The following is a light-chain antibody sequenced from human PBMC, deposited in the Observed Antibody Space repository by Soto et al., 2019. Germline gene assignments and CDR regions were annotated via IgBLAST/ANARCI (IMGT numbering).Light chain of an antibody. CDR1: SRDVGGYNY. J-gene: IGLJ2*01. Sequence: QSALTQPASVSGSPGQSITISCTGTSRDVGGYNYVSWYQQYPGKAPKLMIYGVTNRPSGVPDRFSGSKSGNTASLTVSGLQAEDEADYYCSSYAGSTPVFGGGTKLTVL. CDR3: SSYAGSTPV. V-gene: IGLV2-8*01. CDR2: GVT.